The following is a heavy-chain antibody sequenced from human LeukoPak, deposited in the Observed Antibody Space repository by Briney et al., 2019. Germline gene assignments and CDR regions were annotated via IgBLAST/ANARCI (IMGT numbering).Heavy chain of an antibody. CDR3: ARRRYYDGSGYLE. Sequence: PSETLSLTCSVPGDSVSRSDSYWDWIRQPPGKGLEWIGTIYYSGRTYYSPPLKSRVTMSVDPSNNQFSLTLRSVTAADTAVYYCARRRYYDGSGYLEWGQGTLLSVSS. CDR1: GDSVSRSDSY. J-gene: IGHJ1*01. CDR2: IYYSGRT. V-gene: IGHV4-39*01. D-gene: IGHD3-22*01.